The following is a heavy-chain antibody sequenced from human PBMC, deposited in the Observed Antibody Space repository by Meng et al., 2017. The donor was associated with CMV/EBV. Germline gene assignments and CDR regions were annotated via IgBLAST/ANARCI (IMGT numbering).Heavy chain of an antibody. J-gene: IGHJ4*02. CDR1: GGSFSGYY. D-gene: IGHD1-26*01. Sequence: QWPQQQWGPGLLQPSETLSLTCACYGGSFSGYYWSWIRQPPGKGLEWIGEINHSGSTNYNPSLKSRVTISVDTSKNQFSLKLSSVTAADTAVYYCARGVGATGKTDYWGQGTLVTVSS. CDR2: INHSGST. V-gene: IGHV4-34*01. CDR3: ARGVGATGKTDY.